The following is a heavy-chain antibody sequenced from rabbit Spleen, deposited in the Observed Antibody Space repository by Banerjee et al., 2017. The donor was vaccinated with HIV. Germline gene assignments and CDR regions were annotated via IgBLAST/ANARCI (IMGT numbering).Heavy chain of an antibody. D-gene: IGHD1-1*01. V-gene: IGHV1S40*01. CDR2: IYSGSDTT. J-gene: IGHJ4*01. Sequence: QSLEESGGDLVKPGASLTLTCTASGFSLSSSYWICWVRQAPGKGLEWIACIYSGSDTTWYANWAKGRFTTSKTSSTTVTLQMTSLTAADTAAYFCARAAISDDWKLDLWGPGTLVTVS. CDR3: ARAAISDDWKLDL. CDR1: GFSLSSSYW.